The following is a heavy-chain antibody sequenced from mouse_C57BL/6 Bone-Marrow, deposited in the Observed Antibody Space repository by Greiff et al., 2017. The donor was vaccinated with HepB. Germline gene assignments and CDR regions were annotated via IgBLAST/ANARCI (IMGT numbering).Heavy chain of an antibody. CDR1: GYTFTDHT. V-gene: IGHV1-78*01. CDR3: AVLYGSSNWYYDV. J-gene: IGHJ1*03. Sequence: VQMQQSDAELVKPGASVKISCKVSGYTFTDHTIHWMKQRPEQGLEWIGNIYPRDGSTKYNEKFKGKATLTADKSSSTAYMQLNSLTSEDSAVYFCAVLYGSSNWYYDVWGTGTTVTVSS. CDR2: IYPRDGST. D-gene: IGHD1-1*01.